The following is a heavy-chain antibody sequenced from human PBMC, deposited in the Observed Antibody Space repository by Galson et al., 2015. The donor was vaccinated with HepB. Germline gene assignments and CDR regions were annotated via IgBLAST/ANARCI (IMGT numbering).Heavy chain of an antibody. D-gene: IGHD6-13*01. V-gene: IGHV3-66*01. Sequence: SLRLSCAASGFTVSSNYMSWVRQAPGKGLEWVSVIYRGGSTYYADSVKGRFTISRDNSKNTLYLQMNSLRAEDTAVYYCARVDSSSWYYFDFWGQGTLVTVSS. CDR3: ARVDSSSWYYFDF. J-gene: IGHJ4*02. CDR1: GFTVSSNY. CDR2: IYRGGST.